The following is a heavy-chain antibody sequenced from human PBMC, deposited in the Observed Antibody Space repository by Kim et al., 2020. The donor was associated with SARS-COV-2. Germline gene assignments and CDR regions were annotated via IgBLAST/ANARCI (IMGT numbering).Heavy chain of an antibody. CDR2: IKQDGSEK. CDR3: ARDPRYYDILTRAYYYYGMDF. CDR1: GFTFSSYW. D-gene: IGHD3-9*01. V-gene: IGHV3-7*03. Sequence: GGSLRLSCAASGFTFSSYWMSWVRQAPGKGLEWVANIKQDGSEKYYVDSVKGRFTISRDNAKNSLYLQMNSLRAEDTAVYYCARDPRYYDILTRAYYYYGMDFWGQGTTVTVSS. J-gene: IGHJ6*02.